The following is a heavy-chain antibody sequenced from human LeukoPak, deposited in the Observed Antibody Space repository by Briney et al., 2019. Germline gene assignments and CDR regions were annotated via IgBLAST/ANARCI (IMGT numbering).Heavy chain of an antibody. D-gene: IGHD4/OR15-4a*01. CDR1: GFTVSSNY. CDR3: ARVSSLYGGNPFDY. Sequence: PGGSLRLSCAASGFTVSSNYMSWARQAPGKGLEWVSVIYSGSSTSYADSVKGRFTISRDNSKNTLYLHMNSLRAEDTAVYYCARVSSLYGGNPFDYWGQGTLVTVSS. CDR2: IYSGSST. J-gene: IGHJ4*02. V-gene: IGHV3-53*01.